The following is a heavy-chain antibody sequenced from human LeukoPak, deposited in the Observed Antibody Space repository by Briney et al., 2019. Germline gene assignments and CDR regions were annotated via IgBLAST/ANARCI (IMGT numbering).Heavy chain of an antibody. CDR2: INHSGST. J-gene: IGHJ4*02. Sequence: KPSETLSLTCAVYGGSLSGYYWSWISQPPGKGLEWIGEINHSGSTNYNPSLKSRVTISVDTSKNQFSLKLSSVTAADTAVYYCARAYSGSYSPDYWGQGTLVTVSS. V-gene: IGHV4-34*01. CDR1: GGSLSGYY. CDR3: ARAYSGSYSPDY. D-gene: IGHD1-26*01.